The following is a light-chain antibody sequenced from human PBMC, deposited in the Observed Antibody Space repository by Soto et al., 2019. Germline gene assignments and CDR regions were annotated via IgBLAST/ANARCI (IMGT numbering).Light chain of an antibody. J-gene: IGLJ2*01. CDR1: SSNIATNT. CDR2: NNN. V-gene: IGLV1-44*01. Sequence: QSVLTQPPSASATPGQRVTISCSGGSSNIATNTVNWYRVLPGTAPKLLIYNNNDRPQGVPDRFSGTKSGTSASLAISGLQSDDEADYYCAAWDDGLNGVLFGGGTKLTVL. CDR3: AAWDDGLNGVL.